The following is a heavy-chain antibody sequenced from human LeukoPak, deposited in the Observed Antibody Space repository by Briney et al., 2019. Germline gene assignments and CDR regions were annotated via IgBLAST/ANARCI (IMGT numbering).Heavy chain of an antibody. CDR1: GFMFDDYG. CDR2: ITTSGGTT. CDR3: AKDGRNSPLM. J-gene: IGHJ3*02. V-gene: IGHV3-23*01. D-gene: IGHD2/OR15-2a*01. Sequence: GGSLRLSCAASGFMFDDYGMSWVRQAPGKGLDWVSGITTSGGTTYYADSVQGRFTISRDNSRNMLFLQMNSLRAEDTAVYYCAKDGRNSPLMWGQGTVASVSS.